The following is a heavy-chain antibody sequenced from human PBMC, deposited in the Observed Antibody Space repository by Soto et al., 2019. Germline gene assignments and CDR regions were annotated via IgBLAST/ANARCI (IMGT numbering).Heavy chain of an antibody. CDR2: IYYSGST. J-gene: IGHJ5*02. D-gene: IGHD2-2*01. V-gene: IGHV4-61*01. CDR3: AILRRYCSSTSCYEWFDP. CDR1: GGSVSSGSYY. Sequence: ETLSLTCTVSGGSVSSGSYYWSWIRQPPGKGLEWIGYIYYSGSTNYNPSLKSRVTISVDTSKNQFSLKLSSVTAADTAVYYCAILRRYCSSTSCYEWFDPWGQGTLVTVSS.